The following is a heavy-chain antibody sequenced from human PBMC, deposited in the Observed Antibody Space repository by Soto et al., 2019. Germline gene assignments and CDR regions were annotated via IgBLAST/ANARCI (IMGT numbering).Heavy chain of an antibody. J-gene: IGHJ6*02. CDR2: IYHSGST. CDR1: GGSISSSNW. CDR3: ARMDTAMVTVNYSSYYGMDV. V-gene: IGHV4-4*02. D-gene: IGHD5-18*01. Sequence: SETLSLTCAVSGGSISSSNWWSWVRQPPGKGLEWIGEIYHSGSTNYNPSLKSRVTISVDKSKNQFSLKLSSVTAADTAVYYCARMDTAMVTVNYSSYYGMDVWGQGTTVTVSS.